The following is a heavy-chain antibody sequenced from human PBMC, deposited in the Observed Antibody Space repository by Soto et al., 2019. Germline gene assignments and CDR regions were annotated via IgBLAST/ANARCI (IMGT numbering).Heavy chain of an antibody. CDR3: ARQGHSRSGWYNWFDP. CDR2: IYPGDSDT. CDR1: GYSFTSYW. D-gene: IGHD6-13*01. V-gene: IGHV5-51*01. J-gene: IGHJ5*02. Sequence: EVQLVQSGAEVKKPGESLKISCKGSGYSFTSYWIGWVRQMPGKGLEWMGIIYPGDSDTRYSPSFQGQVTISADKSISTASLQWSSLKASDTAMYYCARQGHSRSGWYNWFDPWGQGTLVTVSS.